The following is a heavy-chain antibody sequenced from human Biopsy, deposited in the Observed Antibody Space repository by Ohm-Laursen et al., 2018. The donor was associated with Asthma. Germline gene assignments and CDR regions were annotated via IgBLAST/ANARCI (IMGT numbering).Heavy chain of an antibody. CDR2: IKHDGTEK. V-gene: IGHV3-7*01. CDR1: GFTFSNYV. Sequence: SLRLSCTASGFTFSNYVMSWVRQVPGKGLEWVANIKHDGTEKNHVDSLKGRFTISGDNAKNSLYLQMNSLRAEDTAVYYCARTFHFWSPYHAEHYQLWGQDTLVTVPS. CDR3: ARTFHFWSPYHAEHYQL. J-gene: IGHJ1*01. D-gene: IGHD3-3*02.